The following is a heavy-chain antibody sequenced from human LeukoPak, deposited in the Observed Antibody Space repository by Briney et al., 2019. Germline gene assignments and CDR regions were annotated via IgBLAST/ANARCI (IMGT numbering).Heavy chain of an antibody. CDR1: GFTFSNYA. V-gene: IGHV3-30-3*01. Sequence: PGGSLRLSCAASGFTFSNYAIHWVRQAPGKGLEWVAVISYDGSNKYYADSVKGRFTISRDNAKNTLYLQMNSLRAEDTALYFCARISTTMIRGVTNWFDPWGQGTLVTVSS. D-gene: IGHD3-10*01. CDR2: ISYDGSNK. J-gene: IGHJ5*02. CDR3: ARISTTMIRGVTNWFDP.